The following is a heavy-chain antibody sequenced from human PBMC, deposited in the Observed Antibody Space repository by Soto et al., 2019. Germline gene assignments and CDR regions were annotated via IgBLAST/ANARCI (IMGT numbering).Heavy chain of an antibody. CDR3: ASGGILWFGELFLGDAFDI. CDR1: GYTFTSYD. CDR2: MNPNSGNT. Sequence: GASVKVSCKASGYTFTSYDINWVRQATGQGLEWMGWMNPNSGNTGYAQKFQGRVTMTRNTSISTAYMELSSLRSEDTAVYYCASGGILWFGELFLGDAFDIWGQGTMVTVSS. D-gene: IGHD3-10*01. V-gene: IGHV1-8*01. J-gene: IGHJ3*02.